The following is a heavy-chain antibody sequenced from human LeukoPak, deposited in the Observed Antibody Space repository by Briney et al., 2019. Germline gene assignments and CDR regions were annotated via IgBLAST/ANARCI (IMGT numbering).Heavy chain of an antibody. CDR2: IYTSGST. Sequence: SETLSLTCTVSGVSISVHYWGWIRQPAGKGLEWIGRIYTSGSTNYNPSLKSRVTMSVDTSKNQFSLKLSSVTAAETPVYYCARGHGRVVAASGYYYYMDVWGKGTTVTVSS. D-gene: IGHD2-15*01. CDR3: ARGHGRVVAASGYYYYMDV. CDR1: GVSISVHY. V-gene: IGHV4-4*07. J-gene: IGHJ6*03.